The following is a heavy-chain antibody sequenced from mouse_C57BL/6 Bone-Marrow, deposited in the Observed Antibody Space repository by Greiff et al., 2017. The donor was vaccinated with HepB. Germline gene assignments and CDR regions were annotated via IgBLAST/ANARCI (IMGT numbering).Heavy chain of an antibody. CDR1: GFTFSDYY. V-gene: IGHV5-12*01. Sequence: EVKVEESGGGLVQPGGSLKLSCAASGFTFSDYYMYWVRQTPEKRLEWVAYISNGGGSNYYPDTVKGRFTISRDNAKNTLYLQMSRLKSEDTAMYYCARGGYYGLFAYWGQGTLVTVSA. D-gene: IGHD1-1*02. CDR3: ARGGYYGLFAY. CDR2: ISNGGGSN. J-gene: IGHJ3*01.